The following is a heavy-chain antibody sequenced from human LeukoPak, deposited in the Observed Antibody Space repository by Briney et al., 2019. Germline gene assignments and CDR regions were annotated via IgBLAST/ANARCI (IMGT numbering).Heavy chain of an antibody. CDR2: TYYRSKWYN. Sequence: SHTLSLTCAISGDSVSSNSAAWNWIRQSPSRGLEWLGRTYYRSKWYNDYAVSVKSRITINPDTSKNQFSLQLNSVTPEDTAVYYCARGLRTYYDFWSGYYAFGYWGQGTLVTVSS. J-gene: IGHJ4*02. CDR3: ARGLRTYYDFWSGYYAFGY. CDR1: GDSVSSNSAA. D-gene: IGHD3-3*01. V-gene: IGHV6-1*01.